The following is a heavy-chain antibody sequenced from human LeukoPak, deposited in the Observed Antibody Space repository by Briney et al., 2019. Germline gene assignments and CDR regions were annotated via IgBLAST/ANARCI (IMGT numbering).Heavy chain of an antibody. Sequence: SETLSLTCTVSGGSISSGTYYWTWIRQPAGKGLEWIGRLYASENTGYNPSLQSRVTISVDTSKNQFSLKLSSVTAADTAFYYCARGYPFDYWGQGILVTVSS. J-gene: IGHJ4*02. CDR2: LYASENT. D-gene: IGHD1-14*01. CDR3: ARGYPFDY. V-gene: IGHV4-61*02. CDR1: GGSISSGTYY.